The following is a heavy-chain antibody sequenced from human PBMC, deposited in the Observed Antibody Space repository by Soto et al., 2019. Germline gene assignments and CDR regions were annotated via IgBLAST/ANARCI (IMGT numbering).Heavy chain of an antibody. CDR1: GYTFTSYG. CDR3: ARDLGGAEDLRPVDWFDA. V-gene: IGHV1-18*01. D-gene: IGHD3-16*01. CDR2: ISAYNGNT. J-gene: IGHJ5*02. Sequence: ASVKVSCKASGYTFTSYGISWVRQAPGQGLEWMGWISAYNGNTNYAQKLQGRVTMTTDTSTSTAYMELRSLRSDDTAVYYCARDLGGAEDLRPVDWFDAWGEGTLVTVSS.